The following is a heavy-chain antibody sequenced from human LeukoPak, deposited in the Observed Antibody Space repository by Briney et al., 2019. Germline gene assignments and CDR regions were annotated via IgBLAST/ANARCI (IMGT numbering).Heavy chain of an antibody. CDR1: GGSISSGDYY. J-gene: IGHJ4*02. CDR3: AGHHPRNTVDF. V-gene: IGHV4-61*08. Sequence: SETLSLTCTVSGGSISSGDYYWSWIRQPPGKGLEWIAYIPYIGSINYNPSLKSRVTISLDTSKNQFSLKLSSVTAADTAVYYCAGHHPRNTVDFWGQGTLVTVSS. CDR2: IPYIGSI. D-gene: IGHD2-8*02.